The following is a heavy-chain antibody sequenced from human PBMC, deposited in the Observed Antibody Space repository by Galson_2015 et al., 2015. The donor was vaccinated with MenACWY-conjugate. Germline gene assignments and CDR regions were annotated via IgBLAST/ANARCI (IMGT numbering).Heavy chain of an antibody. V-gene: IGHV5-51*01. J-gene: IGHJ6*02. D-gene: IGHD3-10*01. CDR1: GYSFTSYW. CDR3: AGTKRLGEDYYYGMDV. CDR2: IYPGDSDT. Sequence: QSGAEVKKPGESLKISCKGSGYSFTSYWIGWVPQMPGKGLEWMGIIYPGDSDTRYSPSFQGQVTISADKSISTAYPQWSSLKASDTATYYCAGTKRLGEDYYYGMDVWGQGTTVTVSS.